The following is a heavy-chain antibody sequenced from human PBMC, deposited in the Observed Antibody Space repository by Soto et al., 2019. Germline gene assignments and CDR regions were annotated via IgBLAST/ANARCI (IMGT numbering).Heavy chain of an antibody. CDR1: GDSVSSNSAA. Sequence: PSQTLSLTCAISGDSVSSNSAAWNWIRQSPSRGLEWLGRTYYRSKWYNDYAVSVKSRITINPDTSKNQFSLQLNSVTPEDTAVYYCAREGRYCANGVCYRGWFDPWGQGTLVTVSS. D-gene: IGHD2-8*01. V-gene: IGHV6-1*01. CDR2: TYYRSKWYN. J-gene: IGHJ5*02. CDR3: AREGRYCANGVCYRGWFDP.